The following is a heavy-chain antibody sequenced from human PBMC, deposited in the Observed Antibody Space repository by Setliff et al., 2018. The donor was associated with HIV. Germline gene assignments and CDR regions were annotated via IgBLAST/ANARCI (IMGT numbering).Heavy chain of an antibody. D-gene: IGHD3-16*02. CDR1: GGSISSYY. V-gene: IGHV4-59*12. CDR3: AREEYSYIDF. Sequence: PSETLSLTCNVSGGSISSYYWSWIRQPPGKGLEWIGSIYHTQNTNYSPSLKSRVTISVDKSKNQFSLKLTSVTAADTAVYYCAREEYSYIDFWGQGTLVTVSS. CDR2: IYHTQNT. J-gene: IGHJ4*02.